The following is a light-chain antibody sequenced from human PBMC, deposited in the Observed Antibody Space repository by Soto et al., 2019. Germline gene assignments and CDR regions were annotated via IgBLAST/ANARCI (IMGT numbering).Light chain of an antibody. J-gene: IGKJ5*01. V-gene: IGKV3-15*01. CDR3: QQYNNWPPIN. CDR2: GAS. Sequence: ELVLAQSPATLSVAPGERATLSRSASQSVSSNLAWSQQKPGHAPRLLIYGASTRATGIPARFSGSGSGTEFTLTISSLQSEDFAVYYCQQYNNWPPINFGQGTRLEIK. CDR1: QSVSSN.